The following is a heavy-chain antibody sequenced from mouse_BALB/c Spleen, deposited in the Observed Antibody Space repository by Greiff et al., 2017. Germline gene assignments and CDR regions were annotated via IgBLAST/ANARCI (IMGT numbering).Heavy chain of an antibody. CDR1: GFNIKDYC. J-gene: IGHJ2*01. D-gene: IGHD1-1*01. CDR3: ASHYYGSSLYFDY. Sequence: EVPLQQSGAELVRPGAFVKLSCKASGFNIKDYCMHWVKQKPEQGLEWIGLIDSENGNTIYDPKFQGKASITADTSSNTAYLQLSSLTSEATADYYGASHYYGSSLYFDYWGQGTTLTVSS. V-gene: IGHV14-1*02. CDR2: IDSENGNT.